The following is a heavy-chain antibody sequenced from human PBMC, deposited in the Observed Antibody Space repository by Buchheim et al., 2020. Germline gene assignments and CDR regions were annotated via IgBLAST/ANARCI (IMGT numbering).Heavy chain of an antibody. CDR1: GGSFSGYY. CDR3: ARRTRQRLVLGGGIDY. D-gene: IGHD6-13*01. Sequence: QVQLQESGPGLVKPSETLPLTCAVYGGSFSGYYWSWIRQPPGKGLEWIGEINHSGSTNYNPSLKSRVTISVDTSKNQFSLKLSSVTAADTAVYYCARRTRQRLVLGGGIDYWGQGTL. CDR2: INHSGST. J-gene: IGHJ4*02. V-gene: IGHV4-34*01.